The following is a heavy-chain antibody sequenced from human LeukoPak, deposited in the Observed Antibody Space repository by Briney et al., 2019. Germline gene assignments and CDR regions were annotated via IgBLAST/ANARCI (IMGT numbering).Heavy chain of an antibody. J-gene: IGHJ4*02. V-gene: IGHV1-69*13. D-gene: IGHD5-18*01. CDR1: GTTFRSDA. CDR2: IIPSFGTV. Sequence: SVKVACKTYGTTFRSDAINWVRQAPGQGLEWMGAIIPSFGTVKYAQKFQGRVTMTADESTSTAYMDLNYLRSDDTAVYFCARATSANEYSYGFHFDYWGQGTLVTVPS. CDR3: ARATSANEYSYGFHFDY.